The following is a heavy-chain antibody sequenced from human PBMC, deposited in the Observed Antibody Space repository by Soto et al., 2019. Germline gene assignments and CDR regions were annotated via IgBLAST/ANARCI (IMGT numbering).Heavy chain of an antibody. CDR3: STRAYDTNGYYRFDP. CDR1: GGSFSGHS. Sequence: QVQLQQWGAGLLKPSETLSLTCAVYGGSFSGHSWTWIRQSPGKGLEWIGDINHSGRVNYSPSLKSRVTISLDPSKNQFSLTLSAVTAAATAMYYCSTRAYDTNGYYRFDPWGQGTLVTVSS. V-gene: IGHV4-34*01. D-gene: IGHD3-22*01. J-gene: IGHJ5*01. CDR2: INHSGRV.